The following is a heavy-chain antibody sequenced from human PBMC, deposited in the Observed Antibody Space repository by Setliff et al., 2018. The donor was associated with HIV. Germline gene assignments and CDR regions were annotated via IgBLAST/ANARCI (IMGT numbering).Heavy chain of an antibody. Sequence: SETLSLTCTVSGGSISSSSYYWGWIRQPPGKGLEWIGSIYYSGSTYYNPSLKSRVTISVDTSKNQFSLNLSSVTAADTAVYYCARLGIAAAGTFNWYFDLWGRGTLVTVSS. J-gene: IGHJ2*01. CDR1: GGSISSSSYY. D-gene: IGHD6-13*01. CDR2: IYYSGST. CDR3: ARLGIAAAGTFNWYFDL. V-gene: IGHV4-39*01.